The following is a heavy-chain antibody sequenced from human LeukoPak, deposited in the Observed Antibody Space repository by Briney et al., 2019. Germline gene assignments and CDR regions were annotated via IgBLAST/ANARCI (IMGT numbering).Heavy chain of an antibody. CDR3: ARETEKQWQY. J-gene: IGHJ3*01. Sequence: SESLSLTCTVSGYSLTSGYYWGWIRQPPGKGLEWIASIFHSGSTFYNPSVKSRVTISVDTSKNQFSLTLRSVTAADTAVYYCARETEKQWQYWGQGTMATVSS. V-gene: IGHV4-38-2*02. CDR1: GYSLTSGYY. CDR2: IFHSGST. D-gene: IGHD6-19*01.